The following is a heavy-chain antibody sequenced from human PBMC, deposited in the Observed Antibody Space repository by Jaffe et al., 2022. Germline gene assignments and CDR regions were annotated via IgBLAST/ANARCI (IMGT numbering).Heavy chain of an antibody. CDR2: IYPGDSDT. CDR3: VWAPGSNYYFDV. Sequence: EVQLVQSGAEVKKVGESLKISCKGSGYIFTNYWLGWVRHMPGKGLEWMGTIYPGDSDTKYSPYFQGQVTISADKSISTAYLQWSSLRASDSAMYYCVWAPGSNYYFDVWGQGTLVTVSS. J-gene: IGHJ4*01. D-gene: IGHD1-26*01. CDR1: GYIFTNYW. V-gene: IGHV5-51*03.